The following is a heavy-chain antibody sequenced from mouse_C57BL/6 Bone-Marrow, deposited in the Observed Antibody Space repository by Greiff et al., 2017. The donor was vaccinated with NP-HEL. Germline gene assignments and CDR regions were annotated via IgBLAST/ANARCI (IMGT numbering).Heavy chain of an antibody. CDR3: ARDGLAWFAY. CDR2: IYPRSGNT. J-gene: IGHJ3*01. V-gene: IGHV1-81*01. Sequence: VQLQQSGAELARPGASVKLSCKASGYTFTSYGISWVKQRTGQGLEWIGEIYPRSGNTYYNEKFKGKATLTADKSSSTAYMELRSLTSEDSAVYFCARDGLAWFAYWGQGTLVTVSA. CDR1: GYTFTSYG. D-gene: IGHD2-3*01.